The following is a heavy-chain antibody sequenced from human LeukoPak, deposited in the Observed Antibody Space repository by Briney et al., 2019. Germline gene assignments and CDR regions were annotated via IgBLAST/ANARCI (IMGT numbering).Heavy chain of an antibody. CDR3: ARWGGKPHLPNWFDP. Sequence: SETLSLTCTVSGGSITTYDWSWSWVRQPPGKGLEWIGYMSYSGSTSYNPSLESRVTITVDTSENQFSLKLSSVTAADTAVYYCARWGGKPHLPNWFDPWGQGTLVTVSS. V-gene: IGHV4-59*12. CDR1: GGSITTYD. D-gene: IGHD4-23*01. J-gene: IGHJ5*02. CDR2: MSYSGST.